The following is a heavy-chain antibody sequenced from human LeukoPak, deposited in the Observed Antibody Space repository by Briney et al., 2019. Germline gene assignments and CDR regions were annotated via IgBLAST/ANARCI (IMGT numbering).Heavy chain of an antibody. CDR1: GGSISSYY. D-gene: IGHD3-22*01. V-gene: IGHV4-59*01. CDR2: VYYSGST. J-gene: IGHJ4*02. CDR3: ARVNYYDSSGYLWYFDY. Sequence: KPSETLSLTCTVSGGSISSYYWSWIRQPPGKGLEWIGYVYYSGSTNYNPSLKSRVTISVDTSKNQFSLKLSSVTAAVTAVYYCARVNYYDSSGYLWYFDYWGQGTLVTVSS.